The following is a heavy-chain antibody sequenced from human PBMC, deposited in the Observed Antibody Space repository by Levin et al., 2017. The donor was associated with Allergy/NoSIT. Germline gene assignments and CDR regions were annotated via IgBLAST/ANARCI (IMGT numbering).Heavy chain of an antibody. D-gene: IGHD5-12*01. CDR2: IGTHGAGI. CDR3: VRGDRNSGWMS. CDR1: GFTFSDFV. Sequence: GESLKISCAASGFTFSDFVMSWVRQAPGKGLDWVSAIGTHGAGIHYADSVRGRFTLSRDNSKNPLYLQMNSLTVEDTAVYYCVRGDRNSGWMSWGQGTLVTVS. V-gene: IGHV3-23*01. J-gene: IGHJ5*02.